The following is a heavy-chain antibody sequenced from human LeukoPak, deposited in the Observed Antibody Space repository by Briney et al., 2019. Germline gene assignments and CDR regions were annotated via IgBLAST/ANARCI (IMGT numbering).Heavy chain of an antibody. CDR1: GGSISNYY. CDR3: ARELGATVVNYGMDV. J-gene: IGHJ6*02. D-gene: IGHD4-23*01. Sequence: SETLSLTCTVSGGSISNYYRSWIRQPPGKGLEWIGYIHYSGSTNYNPSLKSRVTMSVDTSKNQLSLKLTSMTAAGTAVYYCARELGATVVNYGMDVWGQGTTVTVSS. CDR2: IHYSGST. V-gene: IGHV4-59*01.